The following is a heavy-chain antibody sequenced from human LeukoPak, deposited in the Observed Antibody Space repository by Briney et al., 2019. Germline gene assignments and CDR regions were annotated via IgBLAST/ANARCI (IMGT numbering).Heavy chain of an antibody. J-gene: IGHJ5*02. CDR1: GYTFTSYG. CDR3: ARAGYGDYADNWFDR. V-gene: IGHV1-18*01. Sequence: ASVKVSCKASGYTFTSYGISWVRQAPGQGLEWMGWISAYNGNTNYAQKLQGRVTMTTDTSTSTAYMELRSLRSDDTAVYYCARAGYGDYADNWFDRWGQGTLVTVSS. CDR2: ISAYNGNT. D-gene: IGHD4-17*01.